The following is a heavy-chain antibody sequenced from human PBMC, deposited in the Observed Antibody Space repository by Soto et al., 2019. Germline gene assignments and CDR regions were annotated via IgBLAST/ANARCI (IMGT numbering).Heavy chain of an antibody. Sequence: GESLKISCKGSGFSFTSYWIAWVRQMPGKGLEWLGIIYPSDSDTRYSPSFQGQLTISADKSISTAYLQWRSLKASDTAMYYCARQQTNVLMHDYSYSMDVWGQGTTVTVSS. CDR3: ARQQTNVLMHDYSYSMDV. CDR2: IYPSDSDT. V-gene: IGHV5-51*01. CDR1: GFSFTSYW. J-gene: IGHJ6*02.